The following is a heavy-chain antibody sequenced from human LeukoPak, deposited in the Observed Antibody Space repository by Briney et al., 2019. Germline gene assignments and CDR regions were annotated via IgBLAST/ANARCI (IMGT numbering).Heavy chain of an antibody. J-gene: IGHJ2*01. D-gene: IGHD6-19*01. CDR2: IYSGGTT. CDR1: GFTVSTNY. Sequence: PGGSLRLSCAASGFTVSTNYMSWVRQAPGKGLEWVSIIYSGGTTYYADSVKGRFSISRDNSKNTLYLQMNSLRAEDTAVYYCARDPSSGRYWYFDLWGRGTLVTVSS. V-gene: IGHV3-53*01. CDR3: ARDPSSGRYWYFDL.